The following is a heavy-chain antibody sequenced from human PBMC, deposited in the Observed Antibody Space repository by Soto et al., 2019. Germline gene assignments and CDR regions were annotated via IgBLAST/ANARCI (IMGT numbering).Heavy chain of an antibody. CDR2: LSGVGSRT. CDR3: AKDLYIAVAGTTVD. Sequence: EVQLLESGGGSVQPGGSLRLSCAASGFTFSNFAMSWVRQAPGKGLGWVSCLSGVGSRTTYADSVKGRFTISRDDSKNTLYLQMSSPSAEDGGIYYCAKDLYIAVAGTTVDWGQGTLVTVSS. V-gene: IGHV3-23*01. CDR1: GFTFSNFA. J-gene: IGHJ4*02. D-gene: IGHD6-19*01.